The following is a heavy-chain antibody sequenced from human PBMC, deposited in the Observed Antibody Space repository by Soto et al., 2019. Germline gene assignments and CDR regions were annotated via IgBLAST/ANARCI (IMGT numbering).Heavy chain of an antibody. CDR2: IKSKTDGGTT. Sequence: GGSLRLSCAASGFTFSNAWMSWVRQAPGKGLEWVGRIKSKTDGGTTDHAAPVKGRFTISRDDSKNTLYLQMNSLKTEDTAVYYCTTGSHYYYYGMDVWGQGTTVTVSS. J-gene: IGHJ6*02. V-gene: IGHV3-15*01. CDR3: TTGSHYYYYGMDV. CDR1: GFTFSNAW.